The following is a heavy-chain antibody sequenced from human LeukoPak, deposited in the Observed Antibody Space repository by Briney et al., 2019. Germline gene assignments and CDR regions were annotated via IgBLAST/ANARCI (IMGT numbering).Heavy chain of an antibody. CDR1: GGTFSSYA. CDR2: VIPIFGTA. V-gene: IGHV1-69*06. D-gene: IGHD5-12*01. J-gene: IGHJ4*02. Sequence: GASVKVSCTASGGTFSSYAISWVRQAPGQGLELMGGVIPIFGTANYAQYFQARVTITADKSTSTAYVELSSLRSEDTAVYYCARRSGKNSGYAYAFDYWGQGTLVTVSS. CDR3: ARRSGKNSGYAYAFDY.